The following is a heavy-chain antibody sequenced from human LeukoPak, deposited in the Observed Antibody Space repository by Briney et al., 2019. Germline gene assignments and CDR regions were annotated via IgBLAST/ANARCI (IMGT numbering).Heavy chain of an antibody. CDR2: IYYSGST. D-gene: IGHD3-10*01. CDR3: ARREGGSGRVY. CDR1: GGSISSGDYY. J-gene: IGHJ4*02. V-gene: IGHV4-30-4*08. Sequence: PSETLSLTCTVSGGSISSGDYYWSWIRQPPGKGLEWIGYIYYSGSTYYNPSLKSRVTISVDTSKNQFSLKLSSVTAADTAVYYCARREGGSGRVYWGQGTLVTVSS.